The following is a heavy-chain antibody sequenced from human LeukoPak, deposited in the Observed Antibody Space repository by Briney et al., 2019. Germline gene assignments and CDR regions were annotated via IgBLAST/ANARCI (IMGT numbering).Heavy chain of an antibody. Sequence: GGSLRLSCAASGFTFNSYAMTWVRQAPGKGLEWVSAISFSGENTYYADSVKGRFTISRDNSKNALYLQMNSLSAEDTAIYYCARAGSGYGNFDYWGLGTLVTVSS. CDR1: GFTFNSYA. D-gene: IGHD5-12*01. V-gene: IGHV3-23*01. J-gene: IGHJ4*02. CDR2: ISFSGENT. CDR3: ARAGSGYGNFDY.